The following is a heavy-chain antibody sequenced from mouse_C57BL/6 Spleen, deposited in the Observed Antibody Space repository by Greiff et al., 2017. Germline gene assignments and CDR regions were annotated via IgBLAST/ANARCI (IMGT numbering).Heavy chain of an antibody. V-gene: IGHV1-52*01. CDR3: ARGRSSYYFDY. CDR2: IDPSDSET. J-gene: IGHJ2*01. CDR1: GYTFTSYW. Sequence: QVQLQQPGAELVRPGSSVKLSCKASGYTFTSYWMHWVKQRPIQGLEWIGNIDPSDSETHYNQKFKDKATLTVDKSSSTAYMQLSSLTSEDSAVYDCARGRSSYYFDYWGQGTTLTVSA.